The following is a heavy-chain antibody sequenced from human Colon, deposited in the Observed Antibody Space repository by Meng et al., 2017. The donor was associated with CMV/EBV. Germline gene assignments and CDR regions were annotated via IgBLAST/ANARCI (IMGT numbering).Heavy chain of an antibody. CDR3: AKGWGYGDYG. V-gene: IGHV3-66*01. D-gene: IGHD4-17*01. Sequence: GESLKISCAGSPFNVVNTYMSWVRQAPGKGLEWVALIYSGGPMHYADSVKGRFTISRDNSKNILYLQMNSLRADDTAVYYCAKGWGYGDYGWGQGTLVTVSS. CDR1: PFNVVNTY. J-gene: IGHJ4*02. CDR2: IYSGGPM.